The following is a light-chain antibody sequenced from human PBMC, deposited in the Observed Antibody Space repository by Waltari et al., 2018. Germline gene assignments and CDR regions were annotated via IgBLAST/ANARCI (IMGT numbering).Light chain of an antibody. J-gene: IGLJ2*01. V-gene: IGLV2-14*03. CDR1: SRDVGAYNY. CDR2: DVS. CDR3: ISYTTSDTMI. Sequence: QSALTQPASVSGSPGQSITISCPGTSRDVGAYNYVSWYQQPPGKVPKLIIYDVSHRPSGVSFRFSGSKSDNTASLTISGLHAEDEAYYYCISYTTSDTMIFGGGTKLTVL.